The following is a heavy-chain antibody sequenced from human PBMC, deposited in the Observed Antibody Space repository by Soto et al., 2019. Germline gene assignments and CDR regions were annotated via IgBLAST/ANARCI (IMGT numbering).Heavy chain of an antibody. CDR1: GFTFSSYS. Sequence: PGESLKSSCKASGFTFSSYSLGWVRHMPGKGLQWMGNIFSSDSSAKYSPPFVGQVTISVDRSINTAYLQWSSLKASDTAIYYCGTWRGSSWFDYWGPGTLVTVSS. CDR2: IFSSDSSA. V-gene: IGHV5-51*01. D-gene: IGHD2-2*01. J-gene: IGHJ4*02. CDR3: GTWRGSSWFDY.